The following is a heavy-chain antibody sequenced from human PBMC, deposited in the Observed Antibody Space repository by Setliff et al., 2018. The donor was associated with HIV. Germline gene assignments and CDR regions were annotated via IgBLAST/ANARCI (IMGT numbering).Heavy chain of an antibody. CDR2: IYYSGST. J-gene: IGHJ3*02. V-gene: IGHV4-39*01. CDR1: GRSISSSTYY. Sequence: PSETLSLTCTVSGRSISSSTYYWGWIRQPPGKGLESIGSIYYSGSTYYKPSLKSRVTISVDTSKNQFSLKLSSVTAADTAVYYCARRQQLWLLYAFDIWGQGTMVTV. D-gene: IGHD5-18*01. CDR3: ARRQQLWLLYAFDI.